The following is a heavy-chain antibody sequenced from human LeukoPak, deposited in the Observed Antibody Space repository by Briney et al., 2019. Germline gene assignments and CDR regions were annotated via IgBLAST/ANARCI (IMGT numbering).Heavy chain of an antibody. J-gene: IGHJ4*02. CDR1: GDSISSRTSDF. Sequence: SETLSLTCTVSGDSISSRTSDFWGWIRQSPGKGLEWIAEISYIGTTFYNPSLESRVTISVDTSKNQFSLKLSSVTAADTAVYYCARRVMVRGVIIAYYFDYWGQGTLVTVSS. CDR2: ISYIGTT. V-gene: IGHV4-39*01. D-gene: IGHD3-10*01. CDR3: ARRVMVRGVIIAYYFDY.